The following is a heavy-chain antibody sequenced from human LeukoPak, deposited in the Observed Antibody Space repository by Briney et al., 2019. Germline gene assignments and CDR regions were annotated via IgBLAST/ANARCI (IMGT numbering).Heavy chain of an antibody. CDR3: AKARYSGYDAHYFDY. V-gene: IGHV3-48*03. Sequence: GSLRLSCAASGFTFSSYEMNWVRQAPGKGLEWVSYISSSGSTIYYADSVKGRFTISRDSAKNSLYLQMNSLRAEDTAVYYCAKARYSGYDAHYFDYWGQGTQVTVSS. CDR1: GFTFSSYE. J-gene: IGHJ4*02. D-gene: IGHD5-12*01. CDR2: ISSSGSTI.